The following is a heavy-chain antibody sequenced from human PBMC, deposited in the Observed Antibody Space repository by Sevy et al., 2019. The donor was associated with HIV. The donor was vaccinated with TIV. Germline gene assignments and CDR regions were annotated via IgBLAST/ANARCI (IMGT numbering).Heavy chain of an antibody. V-gene: IGHV4-34*01. D-gene: IGHD6-13*01. CDR2: INHSGST. CDR3: ARVGPRWYSSSWLDYYYYGMDV. Sequence: SETLSLTCAVYGGSFSGYYWSWIRQPPGKGLEWIGEINHSGSTNYNPSLKSRVTISVDTSKNQFSLKLSSVIAADTAVYYCARVGPRWYSSSWLDYYYYGMDVWGQGTTVTVSS. J-gene: IGHJ6*02. CDR1: GGSFSGYY.